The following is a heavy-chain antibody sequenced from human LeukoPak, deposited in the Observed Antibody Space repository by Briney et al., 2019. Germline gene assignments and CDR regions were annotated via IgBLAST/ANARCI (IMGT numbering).Heavy chain of an antibody. D-gene: IGHD2-2*01. Sequence: ASVKVSCKVSGYTFTDYYMHWVQQAPGKGLEWMGLVDPEDGETIYAQKFQGRVTMTEDTSTDAAYMELSSLRSEDTAVYYCATDVTEYCSTTSCYPYYWGQGTLVTVSS. V-gene: IGHV1-69-2*01. CDR2: VDPEDGET. CDR3: ATDVTEYCSTTSCYPYY. CDR1: GYTFTDYY. J-gene: IGHJ4*02.